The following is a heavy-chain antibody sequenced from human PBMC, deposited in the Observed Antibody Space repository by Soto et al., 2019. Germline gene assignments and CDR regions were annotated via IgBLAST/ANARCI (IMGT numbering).Heavy chain of an antibody. CDR2: VIPIFGTA. CDR1: GGTFSSYA. CDR3: ARVVTVVKSFHYWYFDL. V-gene: IGHV1-69*12. D-gene: IGHD2-15*01. J-gene: IGHJ2*01. Sequence: QVQLVQSGAEVKKPGSSVKVSCKASGGTFSSYAISWVRQAPGQGLEWMGGVIPIFGTANYAQKFQGRVTITADESTSTAYMELSSLRPEDTAVYSCARVVTVVKSFHYWYFDLWGRGTLVTVSS.